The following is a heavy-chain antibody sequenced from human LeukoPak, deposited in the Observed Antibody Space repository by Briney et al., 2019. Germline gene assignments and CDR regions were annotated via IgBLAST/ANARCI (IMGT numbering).Heavy chain of an antibody. D-gene: IGHD6-19*01. J-gene: IGHJ4*02. V-gene: IGHV3-33*01. Sequence: GGSLRLSCAASGFIFSSSGMHWVRQTPRKGLEWVKIIWYDGSNKYYADSVKGRFTISRDNAKNTVYLQMNSLRVEDTAVYYGARDQGTSGGWPAVGRMGYFDYWGEGTVVTVSS. CDR1: GFIFSSSG. CDR3: ARDQGTSGGWPAVGRMGYFDY. CDR2: IWYDGSNK.